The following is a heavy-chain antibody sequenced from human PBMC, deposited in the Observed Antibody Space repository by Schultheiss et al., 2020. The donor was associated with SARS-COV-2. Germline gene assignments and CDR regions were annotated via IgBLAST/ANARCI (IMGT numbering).Heavy chain of an antibody. J-gene: IGHJ4*02. Sequence: GESLKISCAASGFTFSSYAMSWVRQAPGKGLEWVAVISYDGSNKYYADSVKGRFTISRDNSKNTLYLQMNSLRAEDTAVYYCAKDFFRGRYYFDYWGQGTLVTVSS. CDR3: AKDFFRGRYYFDY. CDR1: GFTFSSYA. CDR2: ISYDGSNK. V-gene: IGHV3-30*18. D-gene: IGHD3-10*01.